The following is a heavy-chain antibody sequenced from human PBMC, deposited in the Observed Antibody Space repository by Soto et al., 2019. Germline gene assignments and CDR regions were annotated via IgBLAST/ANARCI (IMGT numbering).Heavy chain of an antibody. CDR1: GFTFSSYW. CDR2: INSDGSST. CDR3: ARSGITIFGVVNWFDP. V-gene: IGHV3-74*01. Sequence: GGSLRLSCAASGFTFSSYWMHWVRQAPGKGLVWVSRINSDGSSTSYADSVKGRFTISRDKAKNTLYLQMNSLRAEDTAVYYCARSGITIFGVVNWFDPWGQGTLLTVSS. D-gene: IGHD3-3*01. J-gene: IGHJ5*02.